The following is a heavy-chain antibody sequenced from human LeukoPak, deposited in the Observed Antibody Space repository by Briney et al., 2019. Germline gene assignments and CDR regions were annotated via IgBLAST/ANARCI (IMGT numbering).Heavy chain of an antibody. V-gene: IGHV4-30-2*01. CDR1: GGSISSGDYS. J-gene: IGHJ3*02. Sequence: SQTLSLTCAVSGGSISSGDYSWSWIRQPPGKGLEWIGYIFQSGSTYYNPSLKSRVTISVDRSKNQFSLKLSSVTAADTAVYYCARQSIAARRAFDIWGQGTMVTVSS. CDR2: IFQSGST. CDR3: ARQSIAARRAFDI. D-gene: IGHD6-6*01.